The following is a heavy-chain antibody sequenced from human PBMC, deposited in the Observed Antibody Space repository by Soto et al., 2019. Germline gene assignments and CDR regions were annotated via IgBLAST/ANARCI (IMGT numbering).Heavy chain of an antibody. V-gene: IGHV3-30*03. Sequence: QAQLVESGGGVVQPGRSLRLSCAASEFTFNTYAMHWVRQAPGKGLEWVAVIAYDGNDKYYADSVKGRFTISRDNSKNALYLQMNTLRPDDTAMYYCARDVGNYVPYYYGMDVWGQGTTVTVSS. CDR2: IAYDGNDK. D-gene: IGHD1-7*01. J-gene: IGHJ6*02. CDR1: EFTFNTYA. CDR3: ARDVGNYVPYYYGMDV.